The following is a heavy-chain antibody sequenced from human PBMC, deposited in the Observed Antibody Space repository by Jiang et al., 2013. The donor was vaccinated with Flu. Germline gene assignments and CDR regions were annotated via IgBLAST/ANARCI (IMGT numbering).Heavy chain of an antibody. V-gene: IGHV4-59*01. Sequence: PSLKSRVTISVDTSKNQFSLKLSSVTAADTAVYYCARAVGLRGYFDYWGQGTLVTVSS. J-gene: IGHJ4*02. D-gene: IGHD5-12*01. CDR3: ARAVGLRGYFDY.